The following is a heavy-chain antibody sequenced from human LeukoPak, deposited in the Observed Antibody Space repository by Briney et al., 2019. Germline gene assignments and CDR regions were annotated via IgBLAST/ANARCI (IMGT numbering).Heavy chain of an antibody. Sequence: SETLSLTCTVSGDSITSGSYYWSWIRQPAGKGLEWIGCIFISGGTNYNPSLRSRVTMSLDTSKNQFSLKLYSVTAADTAVYYCARGGSTLHSAGGHDIEFYYYYYMDVWGKGTTVTVSS. CDR2: IFISGGT. J-gene: IGHJ6*03. CDR3: ARGGSTLHSAGGHDIEFYYYYYMDV. D-gene: IGHD3-9*01. CDR1: GDSITSGSYY. V-gene: IGHV4-61*02.